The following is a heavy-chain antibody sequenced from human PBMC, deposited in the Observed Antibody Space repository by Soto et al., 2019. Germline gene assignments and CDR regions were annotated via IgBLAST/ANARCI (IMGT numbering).Heavy chain of an antibody. D-gene: IGHD1-26*01. CDR1: GFTFSGFA. CDR2: ISYDGSNK. J-gene: IGHJ4*02. Sequence: QVQLMESGGGVVQPGRSLRLSCEASGFTFSGFAMHWVRQAPGKGLEWVAVISYDGSNKYYADSVKGRFTISRDNSKNTLYLQMNSLRAEDTAVYYCAKHGWEQGGFDYWGQGTLVTVSS. CDR3: AKHGWEQGGFDY. V-gene: IGHV3-30*18.